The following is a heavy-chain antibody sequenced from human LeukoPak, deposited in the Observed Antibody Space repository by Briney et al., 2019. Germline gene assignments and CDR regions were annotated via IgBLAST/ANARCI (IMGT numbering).Heavy chain of an antibody. CDR3: ARDSCGSPSCFDY. CDR2: IQYDGSIE. Sequence: PGGSLRLSCTASGFTFSSYGMHWVCQAPGRGLEWVAAIQYDGSIEYYADSVKGRFTISRDQSKNTLFLQVNSLRAEDTAVYYCARDSCGSPSCFDYWGQGTLVTVSS. J-gene: IGHJ4*02. V-gene: IGHV3-33*01. CDR1: GFTFSSYG. D-gene: IGHD2-2*01.